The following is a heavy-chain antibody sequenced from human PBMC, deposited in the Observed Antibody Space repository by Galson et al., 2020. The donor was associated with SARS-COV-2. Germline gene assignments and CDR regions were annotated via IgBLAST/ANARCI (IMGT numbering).Heavy chain of an antibody. CDR1: GGSFSGYY. J-gene: IGHJ4*02. Sequence: SETLSLTCAVYGGSFSGYYWSWIRQPPGKGLEWIGEINHSGSTNYNPSLKSRVTISVDTSKNQFSLKLSSVTAADTAVYYCARVSLHSPSSSAKYYFDYWGQGTLVTVSS. CDR2: INHSGST. V-gene: IGHV4-34*01. D-gene: IGHD6-6*01. CDR3: ARVSLHSPSSSAKYYFDY.